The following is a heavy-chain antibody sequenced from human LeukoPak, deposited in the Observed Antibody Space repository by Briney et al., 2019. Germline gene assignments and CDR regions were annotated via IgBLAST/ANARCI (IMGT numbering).Heavy chain of an antibody. CDR3: ARAKRGYYDSSGYHTYDY. CDR2: ISDYNGNTNYALNT. J-gene: IGHJ4*02. V-gene: IGHV1-18*01. D-gene: IGHD3-22*01. CDR1: GHTFTSYG. Sequence: ASVKVSGKASGHTFTSYGISWMRQAPGQGLQWMGWISDYNGNTNYALNTNYAQKFQGRVTLTTDTSTSTAYLELRSLRSDYTAICYCARAKRGYYDSSGYHTYDYWGQGTLATVS.